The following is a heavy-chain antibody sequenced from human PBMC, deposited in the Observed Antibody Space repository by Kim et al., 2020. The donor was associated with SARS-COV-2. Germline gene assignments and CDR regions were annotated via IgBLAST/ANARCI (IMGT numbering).Heavy chain of an antibody. CDR1: GFSLSTSGMC. D-gene: IGHD3-10*01. CDR2: IDWDDDK. CDR3: ARIRNYYGSGSPDYYYYGMDV. V-gene: IGHV2-70*01. Sequence: SGPTLVNPTQTLTLTCTFSGFSLSTSGMCVSWIRQPPGKALEWLALIDWDDDKYYSTSLKTRLTISKDTSKNQVVLTMTNMDPVDTATYYCARIRNYYGSGSPDYYYYGMDVWGQGTTVTVSS. J-gene: IGHJ6*02.